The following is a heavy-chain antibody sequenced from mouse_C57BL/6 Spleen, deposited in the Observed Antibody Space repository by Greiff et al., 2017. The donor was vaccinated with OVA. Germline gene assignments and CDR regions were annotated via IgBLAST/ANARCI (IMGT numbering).Heavy chain of an antibody. D-gene: IGHD2-5*01. CDR3: AKGYSSYGIDY. CDR2: IWRGGST. V-gene: IGHV2-5*01. Sequence: VQLQQSGPGLVQPSQSLSITCTASGFSLTSYGVHWVRQSPGKGLEWLGVIWRGGSTDYNAAFMSRLSITKNNSKSQVFFKMNSLQADDTARYYDAKGYSSYGIDYWGQGTTLTVSS. CDR1: GFSLTSYG. J-gene: IGHJ2*01.